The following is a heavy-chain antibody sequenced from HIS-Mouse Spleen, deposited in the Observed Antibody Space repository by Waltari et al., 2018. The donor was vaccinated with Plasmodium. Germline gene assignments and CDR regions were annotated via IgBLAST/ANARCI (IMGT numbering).Heavy chain of an antibody. CDR1: GFTFSSYA. Sequence: AASGFTFSSYAMHWVRQAPGKGLEWVAVISYDGSNKYYADSVKGRFTISRDNSKNTLYLQMNSLRAEDTAVYYCARDPFYVDTAMVLDCWGQGTLVTVSS. CDR2: ISYDGSNK. D-gene: IGHD5-18*01. J-gene: IGHJ4*02. CDR3: ARDPFYVDTAMVLDC. V-gene: IGHV3-30*04.